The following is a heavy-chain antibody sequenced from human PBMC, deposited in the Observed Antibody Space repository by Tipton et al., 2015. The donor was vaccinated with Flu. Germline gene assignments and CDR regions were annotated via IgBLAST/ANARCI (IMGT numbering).Heavy chain of an antibody. CDR2: IKSKTDGGTT. Sequence: SLRLSCAASGFTFSNAWMSWVRQAPGKGLEWVGRIKSKTDGGTTDYAAPVKGRFTISRDDPKNTLYLQMNSLKTEDTAVYYCTTYIVVVVAASSYYYYMDVWGKGTTVTVSS. D-gene: IGHD2-15*01. J-gene: IGHJ6*03. CDR3: TTYIVVVVAASSYYYYMDV. V-gene: IGHV3-15*01. CDR1: GFTFSNAW.